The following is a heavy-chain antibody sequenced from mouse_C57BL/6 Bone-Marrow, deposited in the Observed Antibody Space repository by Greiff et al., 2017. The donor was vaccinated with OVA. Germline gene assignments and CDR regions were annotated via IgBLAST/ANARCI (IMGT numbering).Heavy chain of an antibody. D-gene: IGHD1-1*02. CDR2: IYPGNSDT. CDR1: GYTFTSYW. J-gene: IGHJ3*01. V-gene: IGHV1-5*01. CDR3: TRRGGSYLAWFAY. Sequence: EVKLVESGTVLARPGASVKMSCKTSGYTFTSYWMHWVKQRPGQGLEWIGDIYPGNSDTSYNQKFKGKAKLTAVTSASTAYMELSSLTNEDSAVYYGTRRGGSYLAWFAYWGQGTLVTVSA.